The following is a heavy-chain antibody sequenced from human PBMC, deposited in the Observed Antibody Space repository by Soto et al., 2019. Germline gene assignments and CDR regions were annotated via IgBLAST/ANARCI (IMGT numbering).Heavy chain of an antibody. V-gene: IGHV3-23*01. CDR3: ARRPDAFDI. Sequence: GGSLRLSCAGSGSTFTDFTMTWVRQAPGKGLEWVSAISGDGLSTYYAGSVKGRFTISRDNSKTTLYLQMNGLRAEDTAVYYCARRPDAFDIWGRGTMVTVSS. CDR1: GSTFTDFT. J-gene: IGHJ3*02. CDR2: ISGDGLST.